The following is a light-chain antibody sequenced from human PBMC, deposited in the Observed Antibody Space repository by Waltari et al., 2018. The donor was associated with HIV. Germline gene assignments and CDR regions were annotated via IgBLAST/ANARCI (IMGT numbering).Light chain of an antibody. Sequence: QSALTQPASVSGSPGQSITLSCTGTSSDVGGSTYVSWYQQHPGKAPKLMIYDVSNRPSGVSNRCSGSKSGNTASLTISGLQAEDEADYYCSSYTSSSTLEVFGGGTKLTVL. J-gene: IGLJ3*02. CDR1: SSDVGGSTY. V-gene: IGLV2-14*03. CDR2: DVS. CDR3: SSYTSSSTLEV.